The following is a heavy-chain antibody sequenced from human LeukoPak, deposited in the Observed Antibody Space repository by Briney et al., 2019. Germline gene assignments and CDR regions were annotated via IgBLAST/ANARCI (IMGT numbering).Heavy chain of an antibody. CDR1: GFTFSSYG. D-gene: IGHD2-2*01. V-gene: IGHV3-30*02. Sequence: GGSLRLSCAASGFTFSSYGMHWVRQAPGKGLEWVAFIRYDGSNKYYADSVKGRFTISRDNSKNTLYLQVNSLRAEDTAVYYCAKDAYPYCSSTSCYHPTQHWGQGTLVTVSS. J-gene: IGHJ1*01. CDR2: IRYDGSNK. CDR3: AKDAYPYCSSTSCYHPTQH.